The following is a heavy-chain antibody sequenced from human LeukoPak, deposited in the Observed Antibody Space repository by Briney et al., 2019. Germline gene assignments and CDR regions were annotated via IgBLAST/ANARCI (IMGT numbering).Heavy chain of an antibody. Sequence: GGSLRLSCAASGFTFSTYAMTWVRQAPGKGLEWVSAITGSGGSTYYADSVKGRFTISRDNSKNTLYLQMNSLRAEDTALYYCVKDSAATAPAYYYYYGMDVWGQGTTVTVSS. J-gene: IGHJ6*02. CDR3: VKDSAATAPAYYYYYGMDV. CDR1: GFTFSTYA. D-gene: IGHD2-15*01. V-gene: IGHV3-23*01. CDR2: ITGSGGST.